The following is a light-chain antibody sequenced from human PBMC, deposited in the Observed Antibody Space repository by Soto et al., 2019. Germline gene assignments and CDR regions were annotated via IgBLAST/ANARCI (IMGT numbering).Light chain of an antibody. J-gene: IGKJ4*01. CDR2: GAS. Sequence: EIVLTQSPCTLSLSPGERATLSCRASETLSSNSLAWYQQRPGQTPRVLVYGASNRATGIPDNFSGSGSGTDFTLTISRLEPEDFAVYYCQQYESLPITFGGGTKVDI. V-gene: IGKV3-20*01. CDR3: QQYESLPIT. CDR1: ETLSSNS.